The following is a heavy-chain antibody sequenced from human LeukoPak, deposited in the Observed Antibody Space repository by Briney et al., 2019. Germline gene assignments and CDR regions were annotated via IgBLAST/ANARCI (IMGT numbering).Heavy chain of an antibody. CDR3: AKTPQVATVTVPYFDH. CDR2: ISGSGDTT. J-gene: IGHJ4*02. CDR1: GFTFSSFA. Sequence: GGSLRLSCAASGFTFSSFAMNWVRQAPGKGLEWVSIISGSGDTTHYTDSVKGRFTVSRDNSKNTLYLQMNSLRAEDTAVYYCAKTPQVATVTVPYFDHWGQGTLVTVSS. V-gene: IGHV3-23*01. D-gene: IGHD2-15*01.